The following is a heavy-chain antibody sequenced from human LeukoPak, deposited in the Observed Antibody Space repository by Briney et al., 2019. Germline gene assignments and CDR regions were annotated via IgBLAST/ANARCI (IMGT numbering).Heavy chain of an antibody. Sequence: PGGSLRLSCSASGFTFSSFAMHWVRQAPGKGLEYVSAISSNGGTTYYADSVKGRFTISRDNSKNTLYLQMNSLRAEDTAVYYCASHLLYYDAFDIWGQGTMVTVSS. V-gene: IGHV3-64*04. CDR3: ASHLLYYDAFDI. CDR2: ISSNGGTT. D-gene: IGHD2-8*01. J-gene: IGHJ3*02. CDR1: GFTFSSFA.